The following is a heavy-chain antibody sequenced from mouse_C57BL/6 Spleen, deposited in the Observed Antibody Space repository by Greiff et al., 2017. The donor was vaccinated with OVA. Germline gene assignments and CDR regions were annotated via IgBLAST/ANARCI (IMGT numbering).Heavy chain of an antibody. Sequence: QVQLKQPGAELVRPGTSVKLSCKASGYTFTSSWMHWVKQRPGQGLEWIGVIDPSDSYTNYNQKFKGKATLTVDTSSSTAYMQLSSLTSEDSAVYNCARPYEYNRTWFAYWGQGTLVTVSA. J-gene: IGHJ3*01. CDR1: GYTFTSSW. CDR2: IDPSDSYT. V-gene: IGHV1-59*01. D-gene: IGHD2-4*01. CDR3: ARPYEYNRTWFAY.